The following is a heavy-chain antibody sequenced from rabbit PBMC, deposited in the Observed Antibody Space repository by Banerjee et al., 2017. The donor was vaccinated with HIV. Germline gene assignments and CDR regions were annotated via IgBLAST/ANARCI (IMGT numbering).Heavy chain of an antibody. D-gene: IGHD1-1*01. J-gene: IGHJ4*01. Sequence: QEQLEESGGDLVKPEGSLTLTCTASGFSFNNKYVMCWVRQAPGKGLEWIAYIYPDYGTTDYASWVNGRFTISLDNAQNTVFLQMTSLTAADTATYFCARDRVFGVSDYASSSGYYDLWGQGTLVTVS. CDR3: ARDRVFGVSDYASSSGYYDL. CDR1: GFSFNNKYV. V-gene: IGHV1S45*01. CDR2: IYPDYGTT.